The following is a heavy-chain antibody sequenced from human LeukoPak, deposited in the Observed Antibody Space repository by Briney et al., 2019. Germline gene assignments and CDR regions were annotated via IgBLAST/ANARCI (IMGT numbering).Heavy chain of an antibody. Sequence: GGSLRLSCVASGLTLSSFWMHWVRQAPGEGLVWVSRIDSDGRPTTYADSVKGRFTSSRDNAKNTLYLQMNSLRAEDTAVYYCARRSGIAVAGAFDYWGQGTLVTVSS. CDR2: IDSDGRPT. V-gene: IGHV3-74*01. CDR3: ARRSGIAVAGAFDY. J-gene: IGHJ4*02. CDR1: GLTLSSFW. D-gene: IGHD6-19*01.